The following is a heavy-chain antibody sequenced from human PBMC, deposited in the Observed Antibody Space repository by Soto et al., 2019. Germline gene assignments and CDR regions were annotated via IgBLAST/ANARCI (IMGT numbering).Heavy chain of an antibody. D-gene: IGHD3-22*01. CDR2: IYYSGST. Sequence: SETLSLTCTVSGVSISSGDYYWSWIRQPPGKGLEWIGYIYYSGSTYYNPSLKSRVTISVDTSKNQFSLKLSSVTAADTAVYYCAGGESYYYDSSGYEDWGQGTWVTGSS. CDR1: GVSISSGDYY. J-gene: IGHJ4*02. V-gene: IGHV4-30-4*01. CDR3: AGGESYYYDSSGYED.